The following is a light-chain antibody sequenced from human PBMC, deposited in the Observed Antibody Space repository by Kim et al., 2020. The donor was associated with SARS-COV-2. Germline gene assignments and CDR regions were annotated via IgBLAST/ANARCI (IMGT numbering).Light chain of an antibody. CDR1: ESISSK. CDR3: QQYHNWPLT. J-gene: IGKJ4*01. Sequence: VSPGEGVTLSCRASESISSKLAWYQQKRGQAPRLLIYDASTRATGIPASFSGSGSGTEFTLTISSIQSEDFTVYYCQQYHNWPLTFGGGTKVDIK. V-gene: IGKV3-15*01. CDR2: DAS.